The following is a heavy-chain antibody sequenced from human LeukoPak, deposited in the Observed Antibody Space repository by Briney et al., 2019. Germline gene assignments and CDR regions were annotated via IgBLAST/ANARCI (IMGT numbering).Heavy chain of an antibody. V-gene: IGHV3-48*01. J-gene: IGHJ6*04. D-gene: IGHD3-22*01. Sequence: GGSLRLSCADSGFTFSSYSMNWVRQAPGKGLEWVSYISSSSSTIYYADSVKGRFTISRDNAKNSLYLQMNSLRAEDTAVYYCARDKSVSPYDSSGYSDVWGKGTTVTVSS. CDR2: ISSSSSTI. CDR1: GFTFSSYS. CDR3: ARDKSVSPYDSSGYSDV.